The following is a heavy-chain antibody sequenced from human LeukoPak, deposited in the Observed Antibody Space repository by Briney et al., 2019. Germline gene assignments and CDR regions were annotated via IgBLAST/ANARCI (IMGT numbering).Heavy chain of an antibody. Sequence: ASVKVPCKASGYTFTGYYMHWVRQAPGQGLEWMGWINPNGGGTNYAQKFQGRVTMTRDTSISTAYMELSRLRSDDTAVYYCAIYARGSYGSFDYWGQGTLVTVSS. J-gene: IGHJ4*02. CDR2: INPNGGGT. CDR3: AIYARGSYGSFDY. CDR1: GYTFTGYY. D-gene: IGHD1-26*01. V-gene: IGHV1-2*02.